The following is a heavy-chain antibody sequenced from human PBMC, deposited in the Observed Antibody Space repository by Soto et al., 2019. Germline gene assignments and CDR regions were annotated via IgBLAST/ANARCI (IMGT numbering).Heavy chain of an antibody. J-gene: IGHJ6*02. CDR1: GFTFSSYG. CDR2: ISYDGSNK. V-gene: IGHV3-30*18. Sequence: PGGSLRLSCAASGFTFSSYGMHWVRQAPGKGLEWVAVISYDGSNKYYADSVKGRFTISRDNSKNTLYLQMNSLRAEDTAVYYCAQDLGYDFWSGYYTGATYYYYGMDVWGQGTTVTVSS. D-gene: IGHD3-3*01. CDR3: AQDLGYDFWSGYYTGATYYYYGMDV.